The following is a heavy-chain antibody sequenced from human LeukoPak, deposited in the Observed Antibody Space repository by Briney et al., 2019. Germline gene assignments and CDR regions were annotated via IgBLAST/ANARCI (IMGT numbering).Heavy chain of an antibody. CDR3: ASYPTPTYDFWSGYYKDGAFDI. V-gene: IGHV4-30-2*01. CDR1: GGSISSGGYS. J-gene: IGHJ3*02. Sequence: SQTLSLTCTVSGGSISSGGYSWSWLRQPPGKGLEWIGYIYHSGSTYYNPSLKSRVTISVDTSKNQFSLKLSSVTAADTAVYYCASYPTPTYDFWSGYYKDGAFDIWGQGTMVTVS. D-gene: IGHD3-3*01. CDR2: IYHSGST.